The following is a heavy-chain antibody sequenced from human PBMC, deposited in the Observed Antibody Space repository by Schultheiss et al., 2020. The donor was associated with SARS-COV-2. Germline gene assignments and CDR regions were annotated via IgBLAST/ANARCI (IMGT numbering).Heavy chain of an antibody. CDR1: GYSISSSRYF. Sequence: SETLSLTCTVSGYSISSSRYFWAWIRQPPGKGLEWIGSIYHSGSTNYNPSLKSRFTISVDTSKNQFSLKLSSVTAADTAVYYCARKMCSSTSCDYYYYYYMDVWGQGTTVTVSS. CDR3: ARKMCSSTSCDYYYYYYMDV. V-gene: IGHV4-39*07. D-gene: IGHD2-2*01. CDR2: IYHSGST. J-gene: IGHJ6*03.